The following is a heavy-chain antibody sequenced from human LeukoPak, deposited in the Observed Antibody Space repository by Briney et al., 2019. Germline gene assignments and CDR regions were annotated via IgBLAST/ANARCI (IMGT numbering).Heavy chain of an antibody. V-gene: IGHV4-59*12. CDR2: IYYSGST. CDR3: ATSGRRWFDY. J-gene: IGHJ4*02. Sequence: SETLSLTCTVSGGSISSYYWSWIRQPPGKGLEWIGYIYYSGSTNYNPSLKSRVTISVDTSKNQFSLKLSSVTAADTAVYYCATSGRRWFDYWGQGTLVTVSS. CDR1: GGSISSYY. D-gene: IGHD1-26*01.